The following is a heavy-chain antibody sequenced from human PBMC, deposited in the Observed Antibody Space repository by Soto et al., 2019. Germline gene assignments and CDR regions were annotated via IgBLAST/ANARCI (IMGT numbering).Heavy chain of an antibody. V-gene: IGHV3-23*01. CDR3: AKQTVAAHFDY. J-gene: IGHJ4*02. CDR2: ISGSGGST. D-gene: IGHD1-26*01. CDR1: GFTFSCYA. Sequence: GGSLILSCAASGFTFSCYAMSWVRQAPGKGLEWVSAISGSGGSTYYADSVKGRFTISRDNSKNTLYLQMNSLRAEDTAVYYCAKQTVAAHFDYWGQGTLVTVSS.